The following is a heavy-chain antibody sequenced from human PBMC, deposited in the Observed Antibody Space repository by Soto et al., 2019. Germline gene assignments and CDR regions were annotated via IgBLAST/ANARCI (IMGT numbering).Heavy chain of an antibody. CDR1: GFTFSSYG. Sequence: GGSLRLSCAASGFTFSSYGMHWVRQAPGKGLEWVAVIWYDGSNKYYADSVKGRFTISRDNSKNTLYLQMNSLRAEDTAVYYCAREAVYCSSTSCYQMNWFDPWGQGTLVTVSS. CDR3: AREAVYCSSTSCYQMNWFDP. J-gene: IGHJ5*02. V-gene: IGHV3-33*01. CDR2: IWYDGSNK. D-gene: IGHD2-2*01.